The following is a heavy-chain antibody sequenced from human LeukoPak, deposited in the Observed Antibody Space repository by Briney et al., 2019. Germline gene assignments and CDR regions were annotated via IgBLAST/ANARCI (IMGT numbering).Heavy chain of an antibody. D-gene: IGHD6-19*01. CDR1: GFTFSSYA. CDR2: ISYDGSNK. J-gene: IGHJ4*01. Sequence: GRSLRLSCTASGFTFSSYAVHWVRRAPGKGLEWVAVISYDGSNKYYADSVKGRFTISRDNSKNTLYLQMNSLRAEDTAVYYCAREVAVAGSGYYFDYWGHGTLVTVSS. V-gene: IGHV3-30*04. CDR3: AREVAVAGSGYYFDY.